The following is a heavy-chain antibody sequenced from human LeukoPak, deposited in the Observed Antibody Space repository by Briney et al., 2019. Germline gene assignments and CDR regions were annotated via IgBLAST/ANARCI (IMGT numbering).Heavy chain of an antibody. D-gene: IGHD3-22*01. CDR1: GGSIASYY. V-gene: IGHV4-59*01. CDR2: IYYSGST. J-gene: IGHJ4*02. Sequence: SETLSLTCTVSGGSIASYYWSWIRQPPGKGLEWIGYIYYSGSTDYNPSLKSRVTISKDTSKNQFSLKLTSVSAADTAVYYCARDNYYDATSYRTFQYWGQGALVTVSS. CDR3: ARDNYYDATSYRTFQY.